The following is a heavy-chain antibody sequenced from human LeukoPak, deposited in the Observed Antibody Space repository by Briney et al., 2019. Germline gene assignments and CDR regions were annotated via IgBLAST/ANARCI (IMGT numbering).Heavy chain of an antibody. CDR2: VHYSGST. CDR3: ARGLGVQDIVVVPAAFNFDY. V-gene: IGHV4-39*07. J-gene: IGHJ4*02. Sequence: SETLSLTCTVSGGSISSTDYYWGWIRQPPGKELEWIGSVHYSGSTYYNPSLKSRVTISVDTSKNQFSLKLSSVTAADTAVYYCARGLGVQDIVVVPAAFNFDYWGQGTLVTVSS. CDR1: GGSISSTDYY. D-gene: IGHD2-2*01.